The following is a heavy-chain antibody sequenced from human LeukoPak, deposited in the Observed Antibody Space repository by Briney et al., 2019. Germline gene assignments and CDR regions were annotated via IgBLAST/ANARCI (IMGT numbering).Heavy chain of an antibody. Sequence: SETLSLTCTVSGGSISSYYWSWIRQPAGKGLEWIGRIYTSGSTNYNPSLKSRVTMSVDTSKNQFSLKLSSVTAADTAVYYCARLLYSGFVQARAFDIWGQGTMVTVSS. D-gene: IGHD5-12*01. J-gene: IGHJ3*02. CDR3: ARLLYSGFVQARAFDI. CDR1: GGSISSYY. V-gene: IGHV4-4*07. CDR2: IYTSGST.